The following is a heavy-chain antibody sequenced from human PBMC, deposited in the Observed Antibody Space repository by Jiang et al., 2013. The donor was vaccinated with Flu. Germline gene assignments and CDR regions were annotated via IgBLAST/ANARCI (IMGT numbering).Heavy chain of an antibody. D-gene: IGHD3-16*01. Sequence: GPGLVKPSETVSLTCFVSGGSISLTGSYWGWLRQPPGKGLEWIANIYYSGSTYYNPSLEGRVTISVDTSRNQFSLRLTSVTAADGAVYYCARLMGASGHFDYWGPGTLVSVSS. CDR2: IYYSGST. J-gene: IGHJ4*02. CDR1: GGSISLTGSY. V-gene: IGHV4-39*01. CDR3: ARLMGASGHFDY.